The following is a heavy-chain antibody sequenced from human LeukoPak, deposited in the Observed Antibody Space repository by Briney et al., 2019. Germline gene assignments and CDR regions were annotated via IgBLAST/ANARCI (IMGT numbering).Heavy chain of an antibody. CDR1: GFTFSDYW. CDR2: VNRDGSST. CDR3: ARDRSISAAGDTY. J-gene: IGHJ4*02. Sequence: GGSLRLSCAASGFTFSDYWMHWVRQAPGKGLGWVSRVNRDGSSTSYADSVKGRFTISRDNAKNTLSLQMNSLRGEDTAVYYCARDRSISAAGDTYWGQGTLVTVSS. D-gene: IGHD6-13*01. V-gene: IGHV3-74*01.